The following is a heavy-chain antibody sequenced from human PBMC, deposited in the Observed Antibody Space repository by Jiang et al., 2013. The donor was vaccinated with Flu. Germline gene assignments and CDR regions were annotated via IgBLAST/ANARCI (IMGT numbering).Heavy chain of an antibody. V-gene: IGHV6-1*01. J-gene: IGHJ5*02. Sequence: QTLSLTCAISGDSVSSNSAAWNWIRQSPSRGLEWLGRTYYRSKWYNDYAVSVKSRITINPDTSKNQFSLQLNSVTPEDTAVYYCAREEGAYSSGWFISGLNGGWFDPWGQGTLVTVSS. CDR3: AREEGAYSSGWFISGLNGGWFDP. CDR2: TYYRSKWYN. CDR1: GDSVSSNSAA. D-gene: IGHD6-19*01.